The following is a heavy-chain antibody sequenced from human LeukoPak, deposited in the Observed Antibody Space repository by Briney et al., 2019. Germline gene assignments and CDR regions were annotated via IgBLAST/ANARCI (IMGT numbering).Heavy chain of an antibody. Sequence: SETLSLTRAVYAPSFSGHYRSSTRHPPRNGLELIGEINRSGSIDYNPSLKSRVTISADTSKNQFFLNLKSVAAADTVVYYCARGGDNWNFYWGQGTLVTVS. CDR1: APSFSGHY. V-gene: IGHV4-34*01. CDR2: INRSGSI. D-gene: IGHD1-1*01. J-gene: IGHJ4*02. CDR3: ARGGDNWNFY.